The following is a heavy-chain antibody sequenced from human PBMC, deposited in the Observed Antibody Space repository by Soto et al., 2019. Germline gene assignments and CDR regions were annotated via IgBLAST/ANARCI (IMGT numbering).Heavy chain of an antibody. CDR2: ISGTSGHT. V-gene: IGHV3-23*01. D-gene: IGHD2-8*01. Sequence: EAQLLESGGGLVQPGGSLRLSCVASGFKFDRYAMSWVRQAPGKGLEWVSSISGTSGHTYYADSVRGRFTISRENSTNTLFLQMSSLRVEDTAVYYCAKDPPVSCSTNGVCPRDDMDVWGQGTTVTVSS. J-gene: IGHJ6*02. CDR3: AKDPPVSCSTNGVCPRDDMDV. CDR1: GFKFDRYA.